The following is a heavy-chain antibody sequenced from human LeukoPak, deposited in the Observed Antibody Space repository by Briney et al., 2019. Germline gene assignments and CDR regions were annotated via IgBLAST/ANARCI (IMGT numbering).Heavy chain of an antibody. D-gene: IGHD5-12*01. V-gene: IGHV3-66*02. CDR1: GFTVSSNY. CDR2: IYSGGST. Sequence: GGSLRLSCAASGFTVSSNYMSWVRQAPGKGLEWVSVIYSGGSTYYADSVKGRFTISRDNSKNTLYLQMNSLRAEDTAVYYCARVGTGYDYDYYGMGVWGQGTTVTVSS. CDR3: ARVGTGYDYDYYGMGV. J-gene: IGHJ6*02.